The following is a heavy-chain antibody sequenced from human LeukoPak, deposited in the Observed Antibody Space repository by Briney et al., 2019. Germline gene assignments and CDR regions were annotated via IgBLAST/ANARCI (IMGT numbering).Heavy chain of an antibody. Sequence: GGSLRLSCAASGFTFSTYAMHWVRQAPGRGLEWVTVISYDGSNKYYADSVKGRFTISRDNSKNTVYLQMHSLRDEDTAVYYCAKGGEMATIEESDYWGQGTLVTVSS. V-gene: IGHV3-30*18. J-gene: IGHJ4*02. D-gene: IGHD5-24*01. CDR2: ISYDGSNK. CDR3: AKGGEMATIEESDY. CDR1: GFTFSTYA.